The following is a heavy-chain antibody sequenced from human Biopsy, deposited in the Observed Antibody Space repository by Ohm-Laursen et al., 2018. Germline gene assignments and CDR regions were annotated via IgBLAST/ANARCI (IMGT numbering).Heavy chain of an antibody. CDR1: GFTFSDYY. CDR2: ITNTGRTV. J-gene: IGHJ4*02. Sequence: SLRLSCTASGFTFSDYYMNWIRQAPGKGLEWVSFITNTGRTVYADSVKGRFTISRDNADNSLYLQMNSLRAEDTAVYYCARGRTGGWGQGTLVTVSS. V-gene: IGHV3-11*04. D-gene: IGHD1/OR15-1a*01. CDR3: ARGRTGG.